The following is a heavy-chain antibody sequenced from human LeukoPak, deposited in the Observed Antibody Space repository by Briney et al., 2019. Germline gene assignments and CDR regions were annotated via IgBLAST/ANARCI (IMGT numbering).Heavy chain of an antibody. V-gene: IGHV3-64D*06. CDR1: GFTFSSYA. J-gene: IGHJ6*02. CDR3: ARWVTTSDRGVDV. D-gene: IGHD4-17*01. CDR2: ISSDGIST. Sequence: PGGSLRLSCSASGFTFSSYAMHWVRQAPGKGLEYVSAISSDGISTFYADSVKGRFTISRDNSKNTLYLQMSSLRAEDTAIYYCARWVTTSDRGVDVWGQGTTVTVSS.